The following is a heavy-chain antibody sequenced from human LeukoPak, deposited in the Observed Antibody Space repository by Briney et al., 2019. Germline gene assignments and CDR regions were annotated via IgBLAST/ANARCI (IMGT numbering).Heavy chain of an antibody. V-gene: IGHV1-69*05. D-gene: IGHD4-17*01. J-gene: IGHJ6*03. CDR3: ARDRNRVDPRVTTGYYYYMDV. CDR2: IIPIFGTA. CDR1: GGTFSSYA. Sequence: HRASVKVSCTASGGTFSSYAISWVRQAPGQGLEWMGGIIPIFGTANYAQKFQGRVTITTDESTSTAYMELSSLRSEDTAVYYCARDRNRVDPRVTTGYYYYMDVWGKGTTVTVSS.